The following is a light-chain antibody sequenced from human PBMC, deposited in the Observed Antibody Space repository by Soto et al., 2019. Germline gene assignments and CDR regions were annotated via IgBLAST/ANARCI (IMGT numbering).Light chain of an antibody. Sequence: DIQMTQSPSALYASIGDTVTITCRASQKVSPWLAWYQQKPGKTPKLLMYDVSSLLRGVPSRFSGDGTGTEFTLTISGLQPDDFATYYCQQYESYSGTFGPGTKV. CDR2: DVS. J-gene: IGKJ1*01. CDR1: QKVSPW. CDR3: QQYESYSGT. V-gene: IGKV1-5*01.